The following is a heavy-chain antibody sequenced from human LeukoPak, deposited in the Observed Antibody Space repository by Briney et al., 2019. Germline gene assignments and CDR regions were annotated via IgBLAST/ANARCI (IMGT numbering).Heavy chain of an antibody. CDR2: VIAIFGRV. J-gene: IGHJ4*02. D-gene: IGHD3-22*01. CDR3: ARGGLGDRSGFAFVDY. CDR1: RGTFSSYG. Sequence: SVKVSCKASRGTFSSYGISWVRQAPGQGLGWMGGVIAIFGRVKYGQKCKGRATITTDEPPSTAYMELSSLTAEDTGVYYCARGGLGDRSGFAFVDYWGQGTLVTDSS. V-gene: IGHV1-69*05.